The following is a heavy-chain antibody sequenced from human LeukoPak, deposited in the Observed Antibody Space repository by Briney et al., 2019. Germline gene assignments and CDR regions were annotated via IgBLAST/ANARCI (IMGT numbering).Heavy chain of an antibody. D-gene: IGHD6-13*01. V-gene: IGHV4-39*01. CDR3: ARHDASLAAADFDP. Sequence: SETLSLTCTVSGGSISSSSYYWGCIRQPPGKGLEWIGSIYYSGSTYYNPSLKSRVTISVDTSKNQFSLKLSSVTAADTAVYYCARHDASLAAADFDPWGQGTLVTVSS. CDR2: IYYSGST. J-gene: IGHJ5*02. CDR1: GGSISSSSYY.